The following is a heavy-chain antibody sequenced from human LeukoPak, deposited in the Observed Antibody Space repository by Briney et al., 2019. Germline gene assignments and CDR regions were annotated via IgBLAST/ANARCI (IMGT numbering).Heavy chain of an antibody. Sequence: SETLSLTCAVYGGSFSGYYWSWVRQSPGKGLEWIGEINHSEATDYNPYFKSRVTISVDTSKNQFSLKLSSVTAADTAVSYCAREAQYCSGGSCYGGYFQHWGQGTLVTVSS. V-gene: IGHV4-34*01. CDR3: AREAQYCSGGSCYGGYFQH. CDR2: INHSEAT. CDR1: GGSFSGYY. J-gene: IGHJ1*01. D-gene: IGHD2-15*01.